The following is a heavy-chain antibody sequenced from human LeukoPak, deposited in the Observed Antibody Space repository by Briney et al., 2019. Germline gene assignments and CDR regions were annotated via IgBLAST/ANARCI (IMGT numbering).Heavy chain of an antibody. CDR2: IYSGGTT. Sequence: GGSLRLSCAVSGFTVSGNYMSWVRQAPGKGLEWVSLIYSGGTTYYADSVKGRFTISRDNAKNSLFLQMNSLRAEDTAVYYCARLRSPTDYWGQGTLVTVSS. J-gene: IGHJ4*02. D-gene: IGHD4-17*01. CDR1: GFTVSGNY. V-gene: IGHV3-53*01. CDR3: ARLRSPTDY.